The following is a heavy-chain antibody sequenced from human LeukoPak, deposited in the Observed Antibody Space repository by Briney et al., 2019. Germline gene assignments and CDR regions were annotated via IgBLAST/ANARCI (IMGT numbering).Heavy chain of an antibody. CDR3: ARDGYSDSSGYYDAFDI. D-gene: IGHD3-22*01. J-gene: IGHJ3*02. CDR2: ISAYNGNT. CDR1: GYTFTSYG. Sequence: ASVKVSCKASGYTFTSYGISWVRQSPGQGLEWMGWISAYNGNTNCVQKFQGRVTMTTDTSTSTAYMELRSLRSDDTAVYYCARDGYSDSSGYYDAFDIWGQGTMVTVSS. V-gene: IGHV1-18*01.